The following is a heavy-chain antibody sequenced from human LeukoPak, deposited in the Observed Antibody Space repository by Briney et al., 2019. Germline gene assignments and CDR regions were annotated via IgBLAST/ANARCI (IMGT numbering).Heavy chain of an antibody. D-gene: IGHD1-26*01. V-gene: IGHV4-34*01. CDR3: ARLRILGAAYSNFDY. CDR2: INHSGST. Sequence: MTSETLSLTCAVYGGSFSGYYWSWIRQPPGKGLEWIGEINHSGSTNYNPSLKSRVTISVDTSKNQFSLKLSSVTAADTAVCYCARLRILGAAYSNFDYWGQGTLVTVSS. J-gene: IGHJ4*02. CDR1: GGSFSGYY.